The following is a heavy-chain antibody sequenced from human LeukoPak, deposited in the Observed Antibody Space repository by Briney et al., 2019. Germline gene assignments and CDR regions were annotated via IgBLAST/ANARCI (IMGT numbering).Heavy chain of an antibody. CDR3: ARAAAAAIFDY. CDR1: GGSSSGYY. J-gene: IGHJ4*02. CDR2: INHSGST. V-gene: IGHV4-34*01. Sequence: PSETLSLTCAVYGGSSSGYYWSWIRQPPGKGLEWIGEINHSGSTNYNPSLKSRVTISVDTSKNQFSLKLSSVTAADTAVYYCARAAAAAIFDYWGQGTLVTVSS. D-gene: IGHD6-13*01.